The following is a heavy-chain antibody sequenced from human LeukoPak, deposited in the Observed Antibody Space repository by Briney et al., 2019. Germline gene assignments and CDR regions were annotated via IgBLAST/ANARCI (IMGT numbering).Heavy chain of an antibody. CDR1: GGSFSGYY. V-gene: IGHV4-34*01. Sequence: SEALSLTCAVYGGSFSGYYWSWIRQPPGKGLEWIGEINHSGSTNYNPSLKSRVTISVDTSKNQFSLKLSSVTAADTAVYYCARRNGDYEDWGQGTLVTVSS. CDR2: INHSGST. J-gene: IGHJ4*02. CDR3: ARRNGDYED. D-gene: IGHD4-17*01.